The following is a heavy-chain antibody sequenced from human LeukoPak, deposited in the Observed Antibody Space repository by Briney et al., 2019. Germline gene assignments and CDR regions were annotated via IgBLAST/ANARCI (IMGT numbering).Heavy chain of an antibody. CDR2: INPNSGGT. CDR1: GYTFTSYG. D-gene: IGHD3-22*01. V-gene: IGHV1-2*02. Sequence: ASVTVSCKASGYTFTSYGISWVRQAPGQGLEWMGWINPNSGGTNYAQKFQGRVTMTRDTSISTAYMELSRLRSDDTAVYYCATNPTYYYDSSGYSPLDYWGQGTLVTVSS. J-gene: IGHJ4*02. CDR3: ATNPTYYYDSSGYSPLDY.